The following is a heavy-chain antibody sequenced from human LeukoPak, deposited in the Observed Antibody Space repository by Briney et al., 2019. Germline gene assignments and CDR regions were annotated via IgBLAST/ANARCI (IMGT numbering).Heavy chain of an antibody. J-gene: IGHJ6*02. CDR3: ARAVYGDPRYYYYYGMDV. CDR1: GGSFSSYA. Sequence: ASVKVPCKASGGSFSSYAFNWVRQAPGQGLEWMGRIIPILDIANYAQKFQGRVTITADKSTSTAYMELSSLRSEDTAVYYCARAVYGDPRYYYYYGMDVWGQGTTVTVSS. D-gene: IGHD4-17*01. V-gene: IGHV1-69*04. CDR2: IIPILDIA.